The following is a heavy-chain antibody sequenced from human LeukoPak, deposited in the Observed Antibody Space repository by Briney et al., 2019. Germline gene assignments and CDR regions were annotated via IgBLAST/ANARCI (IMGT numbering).Heavy chain of an antibody. CDR1: GYTFTSYG. CDR3: ARDYGDYDWFDP. J-gene: IGHJ5*02. CDR2: ISAYNGNT. D-gene: IGHD4-17*01. V-gene: IGHV1-18*01. Sequence: ASVKVSCKASGYTFTSYGISWVRQAPGQGLEWMGWISAYNGNTNYAQKLQGRVTMTTDTSTSTAYVELRSLRSDDTAVYYCARDYGDYDWFDPWGQGTLVTVSS.